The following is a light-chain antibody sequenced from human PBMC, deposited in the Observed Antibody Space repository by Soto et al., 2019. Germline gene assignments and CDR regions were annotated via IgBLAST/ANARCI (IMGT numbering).Light chain of an antibody. CDR2: DAS. Sequence: EIVMTQSPATLSVSPGERATLSCMASQSVSIKLAWYQQKPGQAPRLVIYDASNRATGIPARFSGSGSGTDFTLTISSLEPEDFAVYYCQQRSNWPPITFGQGTRLEIK. CDR3: QQRSNWPPIT. J-gene: IGKJ5*01. CDR1: QSVSIK. V-gene: IGKV3-11*01.